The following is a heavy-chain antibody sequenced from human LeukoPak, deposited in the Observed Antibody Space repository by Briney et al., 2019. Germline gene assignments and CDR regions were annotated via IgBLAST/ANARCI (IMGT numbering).Heavy chain of an antibody. Sequence: GGSLRFSCAASGFTFSSYAMTWVRQAPGKGLEWVSAISGSGGSAYYADSVTGRFTISRDNSKNTLYLQMNSLRAEDTAIFYCAKASHYAVLTGRFTARLYYFDYWGQGTLVTVSS. CDR1: GFTFSSYA. D-gene: IGHD3-9*01. V-gene: IGHV3-23*01. CDR2: ISGSGGSA. J-gene: IGHJ4*02. CDR3: AKASHYAVLTGRFTARLYYFDY.